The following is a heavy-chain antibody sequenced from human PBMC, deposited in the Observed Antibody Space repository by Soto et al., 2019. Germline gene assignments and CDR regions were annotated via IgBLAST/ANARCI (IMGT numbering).Heavy chain of an antibody. Sequence: QVQLVQSGAEVKKPGASVQVSCKASGYTFTSYGISWVRQAPGQGLEWMGWISAYNGNTNYAQKRQGRVTMTTDTSTSTAYMELRSLKSDDTAVYYCAREEYCSGWYIGYFDYWGQGPLVTVSS. J-gene: IGHJ4*02. CDR3: AREEYCSGWYIGYFDY. CDR2: ISAYNGNT. V-gene: IGHV1-18*01. CDR1: GYTFTSYG. D-gene: IGHD6-19*01.